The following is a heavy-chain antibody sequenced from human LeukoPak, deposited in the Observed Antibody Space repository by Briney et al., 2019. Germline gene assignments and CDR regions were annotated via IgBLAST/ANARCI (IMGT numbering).Heavy chain of an antibody. V-gene: IGHV4-4*07. CDR3: ARDRYGSGSYFSDY. Sequence: PSETLSLTCTVSGGSISSYYWSWIRQPPGKGLEWIGRIYTSGSTNYNPSLKSRLTMSVDTSKNQFSLNLSSVTAADTATYYCARDRYGSGSYFSDYWGQGILVTVSS. D-gene: IGHD3-10*01. CDR2: IYTSGST. J-gene: IGHJ4*02. CDR1: GGSISSYY.